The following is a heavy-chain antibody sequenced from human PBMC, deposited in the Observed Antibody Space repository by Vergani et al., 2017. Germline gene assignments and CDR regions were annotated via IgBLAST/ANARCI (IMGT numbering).Heavy chain of an antibody. V-gene: IGHV3-20*04. D-gene: IGHD1-26*01. CDR1: GCTFDDYG. CDR2: INWNGGST. Sequence: EVQLVESGGGVVRPGGSLRLSCAASGCTFDDYGMSWVRQAPGKGLEWVSCINWNGGSTGYAYSVKGRFTISRDNAKNSLYLQMNSLRAEDTALYYCAKESGSTVSYYYGMDVWGQGTTVTVSS. CDR3: AKESGSTVSYYYGMDV. J-gene: IGHJ6*02.